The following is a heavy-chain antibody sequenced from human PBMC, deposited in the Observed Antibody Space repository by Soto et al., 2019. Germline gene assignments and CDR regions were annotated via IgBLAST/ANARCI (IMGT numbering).Heavy chain of an antibody. D-gene: IGHD3-3*01. J-gene: IGHJ5*02. CDR1: GYTFTSYD. CDR3: ARGNVLRFLEWLSWFDP. Sequence: QVQLVQSGAEVKKPGASVKVSCKASGYTFTSYDINWVRQATGQGLEWMGWMNPNSGNTGYAQKFQGRVTMTRNTSVSXXYMELSSLRSEDTAVYYCARGNVLRFLEWLSWFDPWGQGTLVTVSS. V-gene: IGHV1-8*01. CDR2: MNPNSGNT.